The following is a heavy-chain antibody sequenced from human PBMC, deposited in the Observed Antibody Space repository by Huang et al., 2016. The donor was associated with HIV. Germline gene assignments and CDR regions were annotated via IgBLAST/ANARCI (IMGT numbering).Heavy chain of an antibody. CDR3: AREKAADSAWYGVYYFDY. J-gene: IGHJ4*02. V-gene: IGHV4-34*01. Sequence: QVQLRQWGAGLVKPSETLSLTCAVYGGSFSGYYCTWIRQSPGKGLEWSGEINHIGKTNYQPSLKGRVTISKDTSKNQFSLQLTSGSAADTGVYFCAREKAADSAWYGVYYFDYWGEGALVTVTS. CDR2: INHIGKT. D-gene: IGHD6-19*01. CDR1: GGSFSGYY.